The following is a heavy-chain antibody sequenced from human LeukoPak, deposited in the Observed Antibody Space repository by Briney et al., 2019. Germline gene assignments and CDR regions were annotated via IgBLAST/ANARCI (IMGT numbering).Heavy chain of an antibody. Sequence: TPSETLSLTCTVSGYSISSGYYWGWIRQPPGKGLEWIGSIYHSGSTYYNPSLKSRVTISVDTSKNQFSLKLSSVTAADTAVYYCARHGDYRYYYYYMDVWGKGTTVTVSS. CDR2: IYHSGST. V-gene: IGHV4-38-2*02. D-gene: IGHD4-17*01. CDR1: GYSISSGYY. CDR3: ARHGDYRYYYYYMDV. J-gene: IGHJ6*03.